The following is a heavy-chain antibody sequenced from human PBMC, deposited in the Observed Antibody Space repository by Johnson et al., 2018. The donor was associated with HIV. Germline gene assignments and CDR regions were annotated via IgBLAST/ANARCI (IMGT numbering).Heavy chain of an antibody. CDR1: RFTFSNAW. V-gene: IGHV3-25*04. Sequence: QLVESGGGLVQPGGSLRLSCAASRFTFSNAWMSWVRQAPGKGLEWVGQVNPNGGSTYLIASGEDRFNISRDNAKNTLFLQMNSLRAEDTAVYYCAREGVRAPAVGGAFDIWGQGTVVTVSS. J-gene: IGHJ3*02. CDR2: NPNGGST. CDR3: AREGVRAPAVGGAFDI. D-gene: IGHD1-26*01.